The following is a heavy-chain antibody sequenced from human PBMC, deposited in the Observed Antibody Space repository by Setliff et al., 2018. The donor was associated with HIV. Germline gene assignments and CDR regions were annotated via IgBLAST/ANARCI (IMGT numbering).Heavy chain of an antibody. CDR3: ARYSPRGYTLTGPY. J-gene: IGHJ4*02. CDR1: GFTLTTYS. Sequence: SLRLSCAASGFTLTTYSMNWVRQAPGKGLEWVSSISSSSSTIYYADSVKGRFTISRDNAKNSLYLQMNSLRAEDTAVYYCARYSPRGYTLTGPYWGQGTLVTVSS. D-gene: IGHD6-25*01. V-gene: IGHV3-48*01. CDR2: ISSSSSTI.